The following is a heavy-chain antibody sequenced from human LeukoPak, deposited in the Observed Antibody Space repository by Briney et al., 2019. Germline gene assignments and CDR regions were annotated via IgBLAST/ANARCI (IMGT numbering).Heavy chain of an antibody. CDR3: ARDLSDYVWGSYRWNYFDY. CDR2: ISYDGSNK. Sequence: GGALRLSCAASGFTFSSYAMHGVRQAPGKGLEGVAVISYDGSNKYYADSVKGRFTISRDNSKNTLYLQMNSLRAEDTAVYYCARDLSDYVWGSYRWNYFDYWGQGTLVTVSS. CDR1: GFTFSSYA. V-gene: IGHV3-30-3*01. D-gene: IGHD3-16*02. J-gene: IGHJ4*02.